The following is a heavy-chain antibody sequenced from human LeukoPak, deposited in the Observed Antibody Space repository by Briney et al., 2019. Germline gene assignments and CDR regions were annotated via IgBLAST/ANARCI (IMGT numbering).Heavy chain of an antibody. CDR3: VRSIDY. CDR1: GFTFSSYW. V-gene: IGHV3-7*01. Sequence: GGSLRLSCVASGFTFSSYWMSWVRQAPGKGLEWAANISPDGSGTFYVDSVKGRFTVSRDNAKNSLSLQMNSLRVEDTAMYYCVRSIDYWGQGTLVTASS. CDR2: ISPDGSGT. J-gene: IGHJ4*02.